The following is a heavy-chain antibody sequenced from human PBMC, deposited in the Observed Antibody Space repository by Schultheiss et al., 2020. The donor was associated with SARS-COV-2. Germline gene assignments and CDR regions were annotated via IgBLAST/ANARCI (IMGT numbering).Heavy chain of an antibody. Sequence: GGSLRLSCVASGFVFSDYYMTWIRQAPGKGLEWVSYISPSGSNKYYAGSVEGRFTSSRDNAKNSLYLQMNSVRAEDTAVYYCVRHEMMDVWGQGTTVTVSS. CDR3: VRHEMMDV. V-gene: IGHV3-11*01. CDR1: GFVFSDYY. CDR2: ISPSGSNK. J-gene: IGHJ6*02.